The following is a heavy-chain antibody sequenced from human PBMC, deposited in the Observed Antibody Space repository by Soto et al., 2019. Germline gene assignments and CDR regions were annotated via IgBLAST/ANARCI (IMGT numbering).Heavy chain of an antibody. CDR3: ARVTYYYDSSGYTGRAAFDI. J-gene: IGHJ3*02. Sequence: QAQLQQWGAGLLKPSETLSLTCAVYGGSFSGYYWSWIRQPPGKGLEWIGEINHSGSTNYNPSLKSRVTISVDTSKNQFSLKLSSVTAADTAVYYCARVTYYYDSSGYTGRAAFDIWGQGTMVTVSS. CDR1: GGSFSGYY. CDR2: INHSGST. D-gene: IGHD3-22*01. V-gene: IGHV4-34*01.